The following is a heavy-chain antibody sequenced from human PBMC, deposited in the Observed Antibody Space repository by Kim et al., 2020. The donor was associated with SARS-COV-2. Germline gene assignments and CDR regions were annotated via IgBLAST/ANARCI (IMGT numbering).Heavy chain of an antibody. V-gene: IGHV3-9*01. D-gene: IGHD3-10*01. CDR1: GFTFDDYA. CDR2: ISWNSGSI. CDR3: AKDMGVLLWFGELLKGAFDI. J-gene: IGHJ3*02. Sequence: GGSLRLSCAASGFTFDDYAMHWVRQAPGKGLEWVSGISWNSGSIGYADSVKGRFTISRDNAKNSLYLQMNSLRAEDTALYYCAKDMGVLLWFGELLKGAFDIWGQGTMVTVSS.